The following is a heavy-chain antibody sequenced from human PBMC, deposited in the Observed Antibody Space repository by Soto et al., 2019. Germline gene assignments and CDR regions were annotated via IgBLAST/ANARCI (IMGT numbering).Heavy chain of an antibody. V-gene: IGHV3-23*03. CDR3: ARDGRGSSWYHHYYYYMDV. J-gene: IGHJ6*03. CDR2: IGSGDGSNT. D-gene: IGHD6-13*01. CDR1: GFTFTSYA. Sequence: EVQLLESGGGLVQPGGSLRLSCAASGFTFTSYAMSWVRQAPGKGLEWVAGIGSGDGSNTYYADSVKGRFTISRDNAKNSLYLQMNSLRAEDTAVYYCARDGRGSSWYHHYYYYMDVWGKGTTVTVSS.